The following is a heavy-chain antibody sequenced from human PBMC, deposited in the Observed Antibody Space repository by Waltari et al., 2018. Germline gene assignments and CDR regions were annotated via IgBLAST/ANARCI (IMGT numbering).Heavy chain of an antibody. J-gene: IGHJ4*02. D-gene: IGHD2-15*01. CDR1: GDSGGSTSW. V-gene: IGHV4-4*02. Sequence: QLQESGPGMVKPAGTLSLTCTAFGDSGGSTSWWSWVRPPPGNGREWMGQVHRSGKTNYYPSFASRVTMSLDTSTNHFSLTMTSATAADTAVYYCARDRGRGLYFDSWGQGILVTVSP. CDR3: ARDRGRGLYFDS. CDR2: VHRSGKT.